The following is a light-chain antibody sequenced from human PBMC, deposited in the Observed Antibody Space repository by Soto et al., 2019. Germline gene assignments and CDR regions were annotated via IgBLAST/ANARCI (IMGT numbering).Light chain of an antibody. CDR3: NSYTSSSTYV. V-gene: IGLV2-14*01. J-gene: IGLJ1*01. CDR2: DVS. Sequence: QSVLTQPASVSGSPGQSITISCTGTSSVVGGYNYVSWHQQHPGKAPKLMIYDVSNRPSGVSNRFSGSKSGNTASLTISGLQAEDEADYYCNSYTSSSTYVFGTGTKVTVL. CDR1: SSVVGGYNY.